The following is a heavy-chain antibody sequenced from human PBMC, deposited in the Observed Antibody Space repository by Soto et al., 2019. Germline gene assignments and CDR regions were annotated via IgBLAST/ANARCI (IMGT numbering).Heavy chain of an antibody. Sequence: ASVKVSCKASGHTFSDYYTHWVRQAPGQGLEWMGWISPNSGGTHYAQKFQGRVTRTRDTSISTAYMELSRLRSDDTAVYYCARDRDASAGYDFWSGYYRMLDVWGQGTTVTVSS. J-gene: IGHJ6*02. D-gene: IGHD3-3*01. CDR1: GHTFSDYY. CDR2: ISPNSGGT. CDR3: ARDRDASAGYDFWSGYYRMLDV. V-gene: IGHV1-2*02.